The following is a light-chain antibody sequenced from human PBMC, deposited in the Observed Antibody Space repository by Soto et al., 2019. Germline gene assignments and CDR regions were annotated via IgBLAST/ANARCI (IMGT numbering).Light chain of an antibody. Sequence: QSALTQPASVSGSPGQSITISCTGTSSDVGGYNYVSWYQQHPGKAPKLMIYEVSNRPSGVSNRFSASKSGNTASLTISGLQAEDEADYYCASYTTCNTLVVFGGGTKLTVL. J-gene: IGLJ3*02. CDR2: EVS. CDR3: ASYTTCNTLVV. CDR1: SSDVGGYNY. V-gene: IGLV2-14*01.